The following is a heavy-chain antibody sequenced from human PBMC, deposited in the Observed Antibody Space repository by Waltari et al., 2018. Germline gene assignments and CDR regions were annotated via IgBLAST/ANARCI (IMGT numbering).Heavy chain of an antibody. D-gene: IGHD5-12*01. J-gene: IGHJ3*01. CDR2: LNPNGGSA. V-gene: IGHV1-46*02. CDR3: SRGRGGYRFGSFDL. Sequence: QVQLVQSGAEVKKPGASVRISCKASAYTLDSFYVNWVRQAPGQGLEWMGSLNPNGGSATYAESLQGRVTMNRDKSTGTVYMELRSLRSDDTAVYYCSRGRGGYRFGSFDLWGQGTLVTVS. CDR1: AYTLDSFY.